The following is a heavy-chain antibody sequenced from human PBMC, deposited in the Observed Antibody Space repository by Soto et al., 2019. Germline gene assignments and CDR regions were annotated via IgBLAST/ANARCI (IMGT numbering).Heavy chain of an antibody. CDR1: GASISGGDYY. V-gene: IGHV4-30-4*01. J-gene: IGHJ4*02. D-gene: IGHD3-22*01. CDR2: IYYTENS. CDR3: AIATYDSSTYYLDS. Sequence: QVQLQESGPGLVKPSQTLSLTCTVSGASISGGDYYWTWIRRPPGKGLEWIGSIYYTENSYYNPSLKTRVSISVDPSNGQFSLRLSSVTAAVTAVYYCAIATYDSSTYYLDSWGQGTLVTVSA.